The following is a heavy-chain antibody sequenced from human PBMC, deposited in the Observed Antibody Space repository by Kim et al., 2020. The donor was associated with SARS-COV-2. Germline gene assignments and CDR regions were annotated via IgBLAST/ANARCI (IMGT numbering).Heavy chain of an antibody. CDR1: GGSISSYY. Sequence: SENLSLTCTVSGGSISSYYWSWIRQPPGKGLEWIGYIYYSGSTNYNPSLKSRVTISVDTSKNQFSLKLSSVTAADTAMYYCARSGTYQPLLGWFDPWGQGTLVTVSS. CDR2: IYYSGST. V-gene: IGHV4-59*13. J-gene: IGHJ5*02. D-gene: IGHD1-1*01. CDR3: ARSGTYQPLLGWFDP.